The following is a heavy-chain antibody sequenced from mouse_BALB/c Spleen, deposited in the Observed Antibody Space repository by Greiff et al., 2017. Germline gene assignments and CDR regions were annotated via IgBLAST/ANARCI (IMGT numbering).Heavy chain of an antibody. CDR2: INPYYGST. D-gene: IGHD2-10*02. J-gene: IGHJ2*01. CDR3: ARSGYGNYLDY. CDR1: GYSFTDYI. V-gene: IGHV1-39*01. Sequence: VQLQQTGPELVKPGASVKISCKASGYSFTDYIMLWVKQSHGKSLEWIGNINPYYGSTSYNLKFKGKATLTVDKSSSTAYMQLNSLTSEDSAVYYCARSGYGNYLDYWGQGTTLTVSS.